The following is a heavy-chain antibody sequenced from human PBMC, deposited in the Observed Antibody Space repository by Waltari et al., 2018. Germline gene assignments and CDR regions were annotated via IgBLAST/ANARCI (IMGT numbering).Heavy chain of an antibody. V-gene: IGHV1-18*04. CDR2: ISAYNGNT. CDR3: ARKSRDTAMVSSFDY. Sequence: QVQLVPSGAEVKKPGASVKVSCKASGHTFTSYGISWVRQAPGQGLEWMGWISAYNGNTNYAQKLQGRVTMTTDTSTSTAYMELRSLRSDDTAVYYCARKSRDTAMVSSFDYWGQGTLVTVSS. J-gene: IGHJ4*02. CDR1: GHTFTSYG. D-gene: IGHD5-18*01.